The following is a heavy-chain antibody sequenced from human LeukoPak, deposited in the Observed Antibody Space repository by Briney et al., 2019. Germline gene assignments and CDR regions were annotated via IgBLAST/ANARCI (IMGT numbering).Heavy chain of an antibody. V-gene: IGHV5-51*01. CDR3: ASHSSSSTYYYYYYMDV. Sequence: LGESLKISCKGSGYSFTSYWIGWVRQMPGKGLEWVGIIYPGDSDTRYSPSFQGQVTISADKSISTAYLQWSSLKASDTAMYYCASHSSSSTYYYYYYMDVWGKGTTVTVSS. J-gene: IGHJ6*03. CDR1: GYSFTSYW. D-gene: IGHD6-6*01. CDR2: IYPGDSDT.